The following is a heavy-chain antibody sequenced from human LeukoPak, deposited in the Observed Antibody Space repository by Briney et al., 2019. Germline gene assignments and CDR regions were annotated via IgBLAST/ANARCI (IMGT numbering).Heavy chain of an antibody. CDR3: ARGGQYVLHYDSSGYPPRGH. CDR1: GYTFTGYY. Sequence: ASVKVSCKASGYTFTGYYMHWVRQAPGQGLEWMGWINPNSGGTNYAQKFQGRVTMTRDTSISTAYMELSRLRSDDPAVYYCARGGQYVLHYDSSGYPPRGHWGQGTLVTVSS. CDR2: INPNSGGT. D-gene: IGHD3-22*01. V-gene: IGHV1-2*02. J-gene: IGHJ4*02.